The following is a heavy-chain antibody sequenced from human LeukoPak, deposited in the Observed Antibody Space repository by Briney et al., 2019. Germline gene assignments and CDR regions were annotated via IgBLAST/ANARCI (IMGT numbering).Heavy chain of an antibody. D-gene: IGHD3-22*01. J-gene: IGHJ4*02. CDR1: GGSFSGYY. CDR3: ARDRDYYDSSGYNYFDY. CDR2: INHSGST. Sequence: SETLSPTCGVYGGSFSGYYWSWIRQPPGKGLEWIGEINHSGSTNYNPSLKSRVTISVDTSKNQFSLKLSSVTAADTAVYYCARDRDYYDSSGYNYFDYWGQGTLVTVSS. V-gene: IGHV4-34*01.